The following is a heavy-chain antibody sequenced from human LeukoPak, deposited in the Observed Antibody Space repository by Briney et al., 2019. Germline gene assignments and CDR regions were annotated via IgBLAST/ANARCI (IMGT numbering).Heavy chain of an antibody. D-gene: IGHD5-24*01. CDR3: AKVDMRWLQFGY. V-gene: IGHV3-23*01. CDR2: ISGSGGST. CDR1: GFTFSSYS. J-gene: IGHJ4*02. Sequence: QSGGSLRLSCAASGFTFSSYSMNWVRQAPGKGLEWVSAISGSGGSTYYADSVKGRFTISRDNSKNTLYLQMNSLRAEDTAVYFCAKVDMRWLQFGYWGQGTLVTVSS.